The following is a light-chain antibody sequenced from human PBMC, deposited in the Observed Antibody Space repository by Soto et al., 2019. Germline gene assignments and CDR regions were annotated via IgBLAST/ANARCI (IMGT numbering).Light chain of an antibody. CDR1: QGINSY. Sequence: DIQMTQSPSAMSASVGDRVTITCRASQGINSYLAWFQQRPGRVPQRLIYVASTLQSGVPSRFSGSGSGPEFTLTINSLQPEDFATYFCLQYKTYPFTFGQGTKLEIK. CDR2: VAS. J-gene: IGKJ2*01. CDR3: LQYKTYPFT. V-gene: IGKV1-17*03.